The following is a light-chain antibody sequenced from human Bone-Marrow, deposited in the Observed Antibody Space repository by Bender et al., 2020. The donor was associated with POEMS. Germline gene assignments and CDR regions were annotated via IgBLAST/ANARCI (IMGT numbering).Light chain of an antibody. J-gene: IGLJ3*02. CDR1: SSNTGSGYD. V-gene: IGLV1-40*01. CDR2: GYN. CDR3: GTWDTSLSSWV. Sequence: QSVLTQPPSVSGAPGQRVTISCTGSSSNTGSGYDINWYQHLPGTAPKLLIYGYNNRPSGVPDRFSGSKSGTSASLAITGLQAEDEADYYCGTWDTSLSSWVFGGGTKLTVL.